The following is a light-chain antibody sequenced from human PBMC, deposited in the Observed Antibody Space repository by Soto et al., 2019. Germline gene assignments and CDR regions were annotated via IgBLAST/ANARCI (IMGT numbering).Light chain of an antibody. CDR3: QQYNSYWT. Sequence: DIQTTQAPSSVSASVGDRVTITCRASQSISTWLAWYQQKPGKAPKLLIYKASSLESGVPSRFSGSGSGTEFTLTISSLQPDDFATYYCQQYNSYWTFGQGTKVDI. J-gene: IGKJ1*01. CDR1: QSISTW. CDR2: KAS. V-gene: IGKV1-5*03.